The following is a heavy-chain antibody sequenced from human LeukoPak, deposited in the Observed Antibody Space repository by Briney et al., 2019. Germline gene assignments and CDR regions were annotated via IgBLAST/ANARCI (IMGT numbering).Heavy chain of an antibody. V-gene: IGHV3-53*04. D-gene: IGHD2-21*02. CDR3: ARGRRTAVVTDFDY. Sequence: GGPLRLSCAASGFTVSSNYMSWVRQAPGKGLEWVSVIYSGGSTYYADSVKGRFTISRHNSKNTLYLQMNSLRAEDTAVYYCARGRRTAVVTDFDYWGQGTLVTVSS. CDR2: IYSGGST. J-gene: IGHJ4*02. CDR1: GFTVSSNY.